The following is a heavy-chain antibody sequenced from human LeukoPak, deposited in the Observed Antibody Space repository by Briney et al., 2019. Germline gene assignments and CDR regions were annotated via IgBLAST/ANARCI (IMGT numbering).Heavy chain of an antibody. Sequence: SETLSLTCAVYGGSFSGYYWSWIRQPPGKGLEWIGEINHSGSTNYNPSLKSRVTISVDTSKNQFSLKLSSVTAADTAVYYCARVSSSWYQDWYFDLWGRGTLVTVSS. D-gene: IGHD6-13*01. J-gene: IGHJ2*01. CDR1: GGSFSGYY. CDR3: ARVSSSWYQDWYFDL. CDR2: INHSGST. V-gene: IGHV4-34*01.